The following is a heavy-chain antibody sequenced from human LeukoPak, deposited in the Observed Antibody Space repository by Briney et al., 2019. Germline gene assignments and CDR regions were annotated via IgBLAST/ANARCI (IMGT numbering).Heavy chain of an antibody. CDR1: GFTFSDYW. CDR3: AKASGSYSHLLDY. D-gene: IGHD1-26*01. J-gene: IGHJ4*02. V-gene: IGHV3-7*03. Sequence: GGSLRLSCAASGFTFSDYWMNWVRLAPGKGLEWVASIRQDGSEKSYVDSVKGRFTVSRDNTWNSLYLQMNSLRAEDTAVYYCAKASGSYSHLLDYWGQGTLVTVSS. CDR2: IRQDGSEK.